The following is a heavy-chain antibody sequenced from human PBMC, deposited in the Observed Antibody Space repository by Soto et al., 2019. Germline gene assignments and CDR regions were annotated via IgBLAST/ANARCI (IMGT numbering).Heavy chain of an antibody. CDR2: ISGSGGST. J-gene: IGHJ4*02. Sequence: PGGSLRLSCAASGFTFSSYAMSWVRQAPGKGLEWVSAISGSGGSTYYADSVKGRFTISRDNSKNTLYLQMNSLRAEDTAVYYCARTDSSSWYRNFDYWGQGTLVTVSS. CDR1: GFTFSSYA. D-gene: IGHD6-13*01. V-gene: IGHV3-23*01. CDR3: ARTDSSSWYRNFDY.